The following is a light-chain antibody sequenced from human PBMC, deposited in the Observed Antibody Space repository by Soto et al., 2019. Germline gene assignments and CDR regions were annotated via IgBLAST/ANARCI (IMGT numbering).Light chain of an antibody. Sequence: QSALTQPPSVSASLGASVKLTCTLSSGHSSYAIAWHQQQPEKGPRYLMKLSSDGSHSKGDGIPDRFSGSSSGAERYLTISSLQSEDEADYYCQTWDTGARVVFGGGTKLTVL. J-gene: IGLJ2*01. CDR3: QTWDTGARVV. CDR2: LSSDGSH. V-gene: IGLV4-69*01. CDR1: SGHSSYA.